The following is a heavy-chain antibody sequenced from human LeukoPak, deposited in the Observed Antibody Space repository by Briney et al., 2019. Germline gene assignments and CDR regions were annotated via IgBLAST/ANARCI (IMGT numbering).Heavy chain of an antibody. CDR2: ISYDGSNK. D-gene: IGHD6-13*01. CDR1: GFTFSSYG. CDR3: AKSIAAAAPYPLFDY. V-gene: IGHV3-30*18. J-gene: IGHJ4*02. Sequence: SGGSLRLSCAASGFTFSSYGMHWVRQAPGKGLEWVAVISYDGSNKYYADSVKGRFTISRDNSKNTLYLQMNSLRAEDTAVYYCAKSIAAAAPYPLFDYWGQGTLVTVSS.